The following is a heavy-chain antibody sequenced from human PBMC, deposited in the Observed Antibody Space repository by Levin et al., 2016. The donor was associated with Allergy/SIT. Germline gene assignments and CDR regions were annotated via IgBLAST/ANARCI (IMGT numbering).Heavy chain of an antibody. V-gene: IGHV1-3*01. J-gene: IGHJ6*02. D-gene: IGHD4-11*01. Sequence: WVRQAPGQGLEWMGWINAGNGKTKYSEKFQGRVTITRDTSANTVYMELSSLRSEDTAVYYCARDPRTVEIYGMDVWGRGTTVTVSS. CDR2: INAGNGKT. CDR3: ARDPRTVEIYGMDV.